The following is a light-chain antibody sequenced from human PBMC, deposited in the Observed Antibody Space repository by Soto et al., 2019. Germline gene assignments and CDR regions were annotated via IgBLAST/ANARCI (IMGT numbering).Light chain of an antibody. Sequence: QSALTQPASVSGSPGQSITISCTGTSSDVGAYDYVSWYQQNPGKAPKLIIYEVSDRPSGVSNRFSGSKSGNTASLTISGLQAEDEADYFCSSYTATSTLWVFGGGTKLTVL. CDR3: SSYTATSTLWV. V-gene: IGLV2-14*01. CDR2: EVS. J-gene: IGLJ3*02. CDR1: SSDVGAYDY.